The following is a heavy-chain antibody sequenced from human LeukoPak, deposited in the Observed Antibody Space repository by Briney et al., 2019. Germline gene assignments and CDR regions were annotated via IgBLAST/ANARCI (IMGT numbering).Heavy chain of an antibody. CDR3: AKDREAGFDY. Sequence: PGGSLRLSCTASGFAVTSSYMTWVRQAPGKGLEWVAVMYGGGGTNYADSVKGRFTISRDNSKNTLYLQMNSLRAEDTAVYYCAKDREAGFDYWGQGTLVTVSS. CDR2: MYGGGGT. CDR1: GFAVTSSY. J-gene: IGHJ4*02. V-gene: IGHV3-53*01.